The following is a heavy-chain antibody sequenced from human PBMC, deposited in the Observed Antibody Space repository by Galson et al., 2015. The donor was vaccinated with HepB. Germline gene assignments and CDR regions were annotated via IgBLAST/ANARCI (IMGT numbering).Heavy chain of an antibody. D-gene: IGHD4-17*01. V-gene: IGHV1-69*13. CDR1: GGTFTTYA. CDR2: IIPIFGTT. J-gene: IGHJ3*02. CDR3: ARGYGYRNALDI. Sequence: SVKVSCKVSGGTFTTYAISWVRQAPGQGLEWLGGIIPIFGTTNYAQKFQDRVTITADESTTSAYMELTSLRSEDTAVFYCARGYGYRNALDIWGQGTLVIVSS.